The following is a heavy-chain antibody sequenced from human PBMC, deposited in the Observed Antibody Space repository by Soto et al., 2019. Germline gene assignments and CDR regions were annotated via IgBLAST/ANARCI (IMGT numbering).Heavy chain of an antibody. J-gene: IGHJ3*01. CDR2: ITGNSARI. CDR3: AKNGDFDYDAFDV. Sequence: GGSLRLSCAASDSTIRRYAMSWVRQAPGKGLEWVSGITGNSARIYYADSVKGRFSISRDNSKNTLYLQMDTLRAEDTAVYYCAKNGDFDYDAFDVWGQGTGVTVSS. D-gene: IGHD3-16*01. CDR1: DSTIRRYA. V-gene: IGHV3-23*01.